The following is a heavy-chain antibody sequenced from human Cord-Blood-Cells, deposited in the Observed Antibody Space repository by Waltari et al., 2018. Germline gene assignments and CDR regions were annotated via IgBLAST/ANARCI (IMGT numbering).Heavy chain of an antibody. D-gene: IGHD2-21*02. CDR1: GFTVSSNY. Sequence: EVQLVESGGGLIQPGGSLRLSCTASGFTVSSNYMSWVRQAPGKGVEWVLVIYSGGSTYYADSVKGRFTISRDNSKNTLYLQMNSLRAEDTAVYYCARASGSWVTGYFDLWGRGTLVTVSS. CDR3: ARASGSWVTGYFDL. V-gene: IGHV3-53*01. J-gene: IGHJ2*01. CDR2: IYSGGST.